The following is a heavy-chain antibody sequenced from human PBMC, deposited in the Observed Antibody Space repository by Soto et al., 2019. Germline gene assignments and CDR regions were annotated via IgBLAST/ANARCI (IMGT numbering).Heavy chain of an antibody. D-gene: IGHD2-2*01. Sequence: EVQLLESGGGLVQPGGSLRLSCAASGFTLSNYVMSWVRQAPGKGLEWVSAISSSGGSTYYADSVKGRFTISRDNSKNTLYLQMNSLRTEDTAVYYCAKGKYCSSTSCYAGWFDPWGQGTLVTVSS. CDR3: AKGKYCSSTSCYAGWFDP. V-gene: IGHV3-23*01. CDR1: GFTLSNYV. CDR2: ISSSGGST. J-gene: IGHJ5*02.